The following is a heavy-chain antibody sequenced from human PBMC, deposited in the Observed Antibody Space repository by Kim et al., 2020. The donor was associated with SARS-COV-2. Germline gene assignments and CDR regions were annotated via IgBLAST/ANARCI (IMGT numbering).Heavy chain of an antibody. D-gene: IGHD3-10*01. CDR1: GYTFTSYY. J-gene: IGHJ4*02. Sequence: ASVKVSCKASGYTFTSYYMHWVRQAPGQGLEWMGIINPSGGSTSYAQKFQGRVTMTRDTSTSTVYMELSSLRSEDTAVYYCARENRDYGSGSPVDYWGQGTLVTVSS. V-gene: IGHV1-46*01. CDR3: ARENRDYGSGSPVDY. CDR2: INPSGGST.